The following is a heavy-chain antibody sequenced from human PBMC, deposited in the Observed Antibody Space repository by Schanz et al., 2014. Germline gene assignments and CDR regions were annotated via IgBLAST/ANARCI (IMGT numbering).Heavy chain of an antibody. Sequence: QVQLVESGGGVVQPGRSLRLSCAASGFNFGSHGMHWVRQAPGKGLEWVSAISGSGGSTYYADSVKGRFTISRDNSKNTLYLQMNRLRAEDTAVYYCAKGRVRELSDFDIWGQGTMVTVSS. J-gene: IGHJ3*02. CDR2: ISGSGGST. CDR3: AKGRVRELSDFDI. CDR1: GFNFGSHG. D-gene: IGHD3-10*01. V-gene: IGHV3-NL1*01.